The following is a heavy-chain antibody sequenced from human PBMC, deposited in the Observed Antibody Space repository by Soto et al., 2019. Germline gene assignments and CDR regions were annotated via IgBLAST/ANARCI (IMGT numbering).Heavy chain of an antibody. CDR3: ARMQYYYDSSGPRKNWFDP. CDR2: IYYSGST. J-gene: IGHJ5*02. V-gene: IGHV4-61*01. D-gene: IGHD3-22*01. CDR1: GGSVSSGSYY. Sequence: SETLSLTCTVSGGSVSSGSYYWSWIRQPPGKGLEWIGYIYYSGSTNYNPSLKSRVTISVDTSKNQFSLKLSSVTAADTAVYYCARMQYYYDSSGPRKNWFDPWGQGTLVPVSS.